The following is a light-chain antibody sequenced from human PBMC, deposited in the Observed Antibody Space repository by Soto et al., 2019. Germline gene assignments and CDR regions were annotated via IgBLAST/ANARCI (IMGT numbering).Light chain of an antibody. J-gene: IGKJ3*01. CDR3: QQYSRSPFT. CDR2: GAS. V-gene: IGKV3-20*01. Sequence: EIVLTQSPGTLSLSPGEMATVFCRASQSLSNNYLAWYQQKPGQAPRLLIYGASTRATGIPDRFSGSGSGTDFIFTISRVEPEDVAVYYCQQYSRSPFTFGPGTKVDIK. CDR1: QSLSNNY.